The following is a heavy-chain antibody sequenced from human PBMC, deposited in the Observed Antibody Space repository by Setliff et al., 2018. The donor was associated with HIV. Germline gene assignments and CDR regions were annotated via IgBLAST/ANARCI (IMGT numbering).Heavy chain of an antibody. V-gene: IGHV1-69*10. J-gene: IGHJ6*02. CDR3: ARDVDHRMDV. CDR2: IIPILGIA. CDR1: GGTFSSYA. Sequence: SVKVSCKASGGTFSSYAISWVRQAPGQGLEWMGGIIPILGIANYAQKFQGRVTITADESTSTAYMELRSLRSDDTAVYYCARDVDHRMDVWGPGTTVTVS.